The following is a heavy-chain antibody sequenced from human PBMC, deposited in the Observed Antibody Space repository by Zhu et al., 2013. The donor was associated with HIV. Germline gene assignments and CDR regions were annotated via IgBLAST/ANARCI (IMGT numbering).Heavy chain of an antibody. Sequence: QERLFQSGAQMRKPGASVRLSCKTSGYTFTSYFLHWVRQAPWQPMEWLGEINPRTGGTNIARNFQDRLILTTDTSTSSIFLNVTGLTSGDTATYFCARSTAVTLFGLIVGHYYYAMDLWGQGTSVIVSA. CDR3: ARSTAVTLFGLIVGHYYYAMDL. CDR1: GYTFTSYF. CDR2: INPRTGGT. D-gene: IGHD3-9*01. J-gene: IGHJ6*01. V-gene: IGHV1-46*01.